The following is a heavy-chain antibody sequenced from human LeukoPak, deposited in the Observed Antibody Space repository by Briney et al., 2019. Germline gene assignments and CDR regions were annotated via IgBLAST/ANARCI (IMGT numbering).Heavy chain of an antibody. CDR3: ARAIAAAGTFDY. V-gene: IGHV1-69*04. CDR2: IIPILGIA. Sequence: SVKVSCKASGGTFSSYAISWVRQAPGQGLEWMGRIIPILGIANYAQKFQGRVTITADKSTGTAYMELSSLRSEDTAVYYCARAIAAAGTFDYWGQGTLVTVSS. J-gene: IGHJ4*02. CDR1: GGTFSSYA. D-gene: IGHD6-13*01.